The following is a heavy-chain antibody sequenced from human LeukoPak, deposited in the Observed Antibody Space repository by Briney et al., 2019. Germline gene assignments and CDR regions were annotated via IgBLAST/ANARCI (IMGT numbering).Heavy chain of an antibody. J-gene: IGHJ3*02. CDR2: LNYTGNA. V-gene: IGHV4-59*08. D-gene: IGHD3-22*01. Sequence: SDTLSLTCTVSGGSIRTSPWTWIRQPPGKGLEYIGYLNYTGNANYRPSLKSRVTMSLHTSKKQFSLKLRSVTAADTAVYYCARLNHYDRSGYFSPDGFDIWGQGKMVTVSS. CDR1: GGSIRTSP. CDR3: ARLNHYDRSGYFSPDGFDI.